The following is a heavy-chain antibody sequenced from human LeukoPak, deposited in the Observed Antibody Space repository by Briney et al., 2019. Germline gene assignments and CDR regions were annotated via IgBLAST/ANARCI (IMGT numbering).Heavy chain of an antibody. J-gene: IGHJ4*02. D-gene: IGHD3-10*01. CDR3: TRGSRGSGSYYSRFDY. CDR1: GFTFCDYA. Sequence: GGSLRLSCTASGFTFCDYAMSWFRQAPGKGLEWVGFIRSKAYGGTTEYAASVKGRFTISRDDSKSIAYLQMNSLKTEDTAVYYCTRGSRGSGSYYSRFDYWGQGTLVTVSS. V-gene: IGHV3-49*03. CDR2: IRSKAYGGTT.